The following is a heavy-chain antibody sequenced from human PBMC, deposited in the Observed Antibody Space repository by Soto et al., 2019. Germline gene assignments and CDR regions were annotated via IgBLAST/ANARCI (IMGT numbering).Heavy chain of an antibody. CDR3: AKIVEATGVDYFDY. V-gene: IGHV3-30*18. J-gene: IGHJ4*02. CDR2: ISYDGSNK. Sequence: GGSLRLSCAASGFTFSSYGMHWVRQAPGKGLEWVAVISYDGSNKYYADSVKGRFTISRDNSKNTLYLQMNSLRAEDTAVYYCAKIVEATGVDYFDYWGQGTLVTVSS. CDR1: GFTFSSYG. D-gene: IGHD1-26*01.